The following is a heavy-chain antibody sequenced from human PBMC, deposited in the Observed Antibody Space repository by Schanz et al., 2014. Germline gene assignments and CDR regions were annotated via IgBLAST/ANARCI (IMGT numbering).Heavy chain of an antibody. Sequence: QVQLVESGGGLVKPGGSLRLSCAASGFIFNDYYMNWIRQAPGKGLEWLSYISRDGTTSYYADSVKGRFTISRDNAKNSLYLQMNSLRAEDTAVYYCAKVWKDHRIAGRPGWSDGMDVWGQGTTVTVSS. CDR2: ISRDGTTS. D-gene: IGHD6-6*01. V-gene: IGHV3-11*01. CDR3: AKVWKDHRIAGRPGWSDGMDV. J-gene: IGHJ6*02. CDR1: GFIFNDYY.